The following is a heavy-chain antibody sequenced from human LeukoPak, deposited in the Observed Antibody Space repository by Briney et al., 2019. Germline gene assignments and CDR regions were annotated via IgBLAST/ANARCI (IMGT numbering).Heavy chain of an antibody. J-gene: IGHJ4*02. D-gene: IGHD5-24*01. CDR2: ISYDGSNK. V-gene: IGHV3-30*01. Sequence: GGSLRLSCAASGFTFSSYAMHWVRQAPGKGLEWVAVISYDGSNKYYAESVKGRFTISVDNSENTLYLQMNSLRAEDAAVYYCARAPDGYILGDYWGQGNLVTVYS. CDR1: GFTFSSYA. CDR3: ARAPDGYILGDY.